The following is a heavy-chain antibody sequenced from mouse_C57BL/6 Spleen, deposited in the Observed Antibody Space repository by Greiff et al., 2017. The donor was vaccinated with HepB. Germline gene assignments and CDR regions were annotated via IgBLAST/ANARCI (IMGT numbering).Heavy chain of an antibody. CDR1: GYTFTSYW. CDR3: AREETAQATWFAY. CDR2: IYPGSGST. V-gene: IGHV1-55*01. J-gene: IGHJ3*01. D-gene: IGHD3-2*02. Sequence: VQLQHSGAELVKPGASVKMSCKASGYTFTSYWITWVKQRPGQGLEWIGDIYPGSGSTNYNEKFKSKATLTVDTSSSTAYMQLSSLTSEDSAVYYCAREETAQATWFAYWGQGTLVTVSA.